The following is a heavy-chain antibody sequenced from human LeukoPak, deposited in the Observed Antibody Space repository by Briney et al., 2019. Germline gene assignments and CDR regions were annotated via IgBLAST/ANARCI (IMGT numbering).Heavy chain of an antibody. D-gene: IGHD3-10*01. CDR1: GGFISSSSYY. Sequence: SETLSLTCTVSGGFISSSSYYWGWIRQPPGKGLEWIGSIYYSGSTYYNPSLKSRVTISVDTSKNQFSLKRSSVTAADTAVYYCARHYYGSGSYYGLTGFDYWGQGTLVTVSS. J-gene: IGHJ4*02. CDR3: ARHYYGSGSYYGLTGFDY. V-gene: IGHV4-39*01. CDR2: IYYSGST.